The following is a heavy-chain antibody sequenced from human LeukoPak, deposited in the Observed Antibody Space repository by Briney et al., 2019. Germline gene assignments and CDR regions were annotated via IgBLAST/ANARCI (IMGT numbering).Heavy chain of an antibody. CDR3: ARHRKYYYGSGSYFDY. CDR2: NYYSWST. CDR1: GGSINSYY. D-gene: IGHD3-10*01. Sequence: PSETLSLTCCVPGGSINSYYWSWGRQPPGKGLEWIGYNYYSWSTNYNPSLKSRVTISVDTSKNQFSLKLSSVTAADTAVYYCARHRKYYYGSGSYFDYWGQGTLVTVSS. J-gene: IGHJ4*02. V-gene: IGHV4-59*08.